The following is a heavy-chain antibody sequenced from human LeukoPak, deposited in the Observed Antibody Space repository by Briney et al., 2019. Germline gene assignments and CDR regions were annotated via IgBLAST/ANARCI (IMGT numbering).Heavy chain of an antibody. CDR1: GFTFSSYG. D-gene: IGHD6-13*01. Sequence: GRSLRLSCAASGFTFSSYGMHWVRQAPGKGLEWVAVISYDGSNKYYADSVKGRFTISRDNSKNTLYLQMNSLRAEDTAVYYCAKDRGGAIAAAAQYFQHWGQGTLVTVSS. V-gene: IGHV3-30*18. CDR2: ISYDGSNK. CDR3: AKDRGGAIAAAAQYFQH. J-gene: IGHJ1*01.